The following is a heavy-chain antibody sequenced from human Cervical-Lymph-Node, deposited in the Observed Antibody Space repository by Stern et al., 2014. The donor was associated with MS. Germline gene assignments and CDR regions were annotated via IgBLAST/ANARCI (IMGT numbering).Heavy chain of an antibody. V-gene: IGHV3-30-3*01. CDR2: LSYGGSNK. Sequence: QVQLVESGGGVVQPGRSLRLSCAASAFTFSDYPMHWVRQAPGKGLEWGSVLSYGGSNKSYADSVKGRFTISRDNSKNTLYLQMNSLRAEDTAVYYCARDHMTFGERGYGMDVWGQGTTVTVSS. CDR1: AFTFSDYP. CDR3: ARDHMTFGERGYGMDV. D-gene: IGHD3-16*01. J-gene: IGHJ6*02.